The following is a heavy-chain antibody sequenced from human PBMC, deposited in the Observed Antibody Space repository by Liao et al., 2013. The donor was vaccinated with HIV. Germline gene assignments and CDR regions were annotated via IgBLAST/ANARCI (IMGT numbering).Heavy chain of an antibody. V-gene: IGHV4-4*07. CDR2: IYTSGST. Sequence: QVQLQESGPGLVKPSETLSLTCTVSGGSISSYYWSWIRQPAGKGLEWIGRIYTSGSTNYNPSLKSRVTMSVDTSKNQFSLKLSSVTAADTAVYYCARVEITMVRGVIALVYYYYMDVWGKGTTVTVSS. J-gene: IGHJ6*03. CDR3: ARVEITMVRGVIALVYYYYMDV. D-gene: IGHD3-10*01. CDR1: GGSISSYY.